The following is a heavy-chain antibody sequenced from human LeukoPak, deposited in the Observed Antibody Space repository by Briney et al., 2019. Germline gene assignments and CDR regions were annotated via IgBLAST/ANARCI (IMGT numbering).Heavy chain of an antibody. Sequence: GGSLRLSCEASGFNFRDYGMNWVRQAPGKGLEWVSGITASARTTYYADSVKGRFTIYSDNSKNTLSLQMSSLRAEDTAVYYCAKVLTVTTPNWFDPWGQGTLVTVSS. CDR1: GFNFRDYG. J-gene: IGHJ5*02. D-gene: IGHD4-17*01. CDR2: ITASARTT. CDR3: AKVLTVTTPNWFDP. V-gene: IGHV3-23*01.